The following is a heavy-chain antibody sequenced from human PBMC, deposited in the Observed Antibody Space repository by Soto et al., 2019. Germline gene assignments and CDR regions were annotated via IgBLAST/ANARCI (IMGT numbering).Heavy chain of an antibody. Sequence: SETLSLTCAVYGGSFSGYYWSWIRQPPGKGLEWIGEINHSGSTNYNPSLKSRVTISVDTSKNQFSLKLSSVTAADTAVYYCARGARGYSYGYHYYYYMDVWGKGTTVTVS. CDR1: GGSFSGYY. CDR3: ARGARGYSYGYHYYYYMDV. V-gene: IGHV4-34*01. J-gene: IGHJ6*03. D-gene: IGHD5-18*01. CDR2: INHSGST.